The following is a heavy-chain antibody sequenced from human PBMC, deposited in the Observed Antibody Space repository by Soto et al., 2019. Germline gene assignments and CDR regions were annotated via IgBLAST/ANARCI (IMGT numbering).Heavy chain of an antibody. CDR2: INHSGGT. Sequence: QVQLQQWGAGLLKPSETLSLTCAVYGGSFSGYYWSWIRQPPVKGLEWIGEINHSGGTNYNPSLKRRVTISVDTSKNQFSLKLSSVTAADTAVFYCARLRWEQPWVFDSWGQGTLVTVSS. CDR1: GGSFSGYY. CDR3: ARLRWEQPWVFDS. J-gene: IGHJ4*02. V-gene: IGHV4-34*02. D-gene: IGHD1-26*01.